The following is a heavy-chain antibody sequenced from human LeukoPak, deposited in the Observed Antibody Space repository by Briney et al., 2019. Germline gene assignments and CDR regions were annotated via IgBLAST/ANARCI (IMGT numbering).Heavy chain of an antibody. CDR3: ARGQEVVAENYFDY. J-gene: IGHJ4*02. D-gene: IGHD5-12*01. V-gene: IGHV4-61*02. Sequence: SQTLSLTCTVSGGSISSGSYYWSWIRQPAGKGLEWIGRIYPSGTTNYNPSLKSRVTISVDTSKNQFSLKLRSVTTADTAVYYCARGQEVVAENYFDYWGQGTLVTVSS. CDR1: GGSISSGSYY. CDR2: IYPSGTT.